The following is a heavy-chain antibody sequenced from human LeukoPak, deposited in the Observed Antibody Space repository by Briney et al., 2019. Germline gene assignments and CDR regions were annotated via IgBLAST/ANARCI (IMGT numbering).Heavy chain of an antibody. CDR1: GDSINNYY. Sequence: SETLSLTCTVSGDSINNYYWSWIRQPPEKGLEWVGYFYYTGSTNYNPSLKSRVTISVDTSKNQFSLKLSSVTAADTAVYYCTRNRYCTGGSCYNAFDIWGQGTMVTVSS. CDR3: TRNRYCTGGSCYNAFDI. CDR2: FYYTGST. V-gene: IGHV4-59*08. J-gene: IGHJ3*02. D-gene: IGHD2-15*01.